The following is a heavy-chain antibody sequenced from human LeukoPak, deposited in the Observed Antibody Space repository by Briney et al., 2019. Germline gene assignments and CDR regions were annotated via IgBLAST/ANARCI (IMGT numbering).Heavy chain of an antibody. J-gene: IGHJ4*02. CDR3: ARDIGAGSTSFIPADY. Sequence: SETLSLTCTVSVGSISDYYWSWIRQPAGKGLEWIGRIYTSGSTNYNPSLKSRVTMSVDTSKNQFSLKLSSVTAADTAVYYCARDIGAGSTSFIPADYWGQGTLVTVSS. CDR1: VGSISDYY. V-gene: IGHV4-4*07. CDR2: IYTSGST. D-gene: IGHD2-2*01.